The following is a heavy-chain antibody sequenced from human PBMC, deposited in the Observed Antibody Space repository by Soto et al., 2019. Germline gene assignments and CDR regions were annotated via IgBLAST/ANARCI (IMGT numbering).Heavy chain of an antibody. V-gene: IGHV3-23*01. CDR2: ISGSGGST. CDR3: AAWYQLPARRDNWFDP. Sequence: GGSLRLSCAASGFTFSSYAMSWVRQAPGKGLEWVSAISGSGGSTYYADSVKGRFTISRDNSKNTLYLQMNSLRAEDTAVYYCAAWYQLPARRDNWFDPWGQGTLVTVSS. D-gene: IGHD2-2*01. J-gene: IGHJ5*02. CDR1: GFTFSSYA.